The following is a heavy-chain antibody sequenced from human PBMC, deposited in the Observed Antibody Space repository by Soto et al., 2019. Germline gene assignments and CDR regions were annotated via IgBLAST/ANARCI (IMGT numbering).Heavy chain of an antibody. V-gene: IGHV3-33*01. Sequence: GGSLRLSCAASGFTFSSYGMHWVRQAPGKGLEWVAVIWYDGSNKYYADSVKGRFTISRDNSKNTLYLQMSSLRAEDTAVYYCARGGLPYYYDSSGPADGDYWGQGTLVTVSS. CDR2: IWYDGSNK. CDR3: ARGGLPYYYDSSGPADGDY. D-gene: IGHD3-22*01. J-gene: IGHJ4*02. CDR1: GFTFSSYG.